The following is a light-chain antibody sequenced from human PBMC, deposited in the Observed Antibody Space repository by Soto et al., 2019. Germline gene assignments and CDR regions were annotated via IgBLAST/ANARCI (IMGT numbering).Light chain of an antibody. CDR3: ETWGSNTHTV. CDR2: LEGSGSY. Sequence: QLVLTQSSSASASLGSSVKLTSTLSSGHSSYIIAWHQQQPGKAPRYLMKLEGSGSYNKGSGVPDRFSGSSSGADRYLTISNLQFEDEADYYCETWGSNTHTVFGGGTTLTVL. J-gene: IGLJ3*02. CDR1: SGHSSYI. V-gene: IGLV4-60*02.